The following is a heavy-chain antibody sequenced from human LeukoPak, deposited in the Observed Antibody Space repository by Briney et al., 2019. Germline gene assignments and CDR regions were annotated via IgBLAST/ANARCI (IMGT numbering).Heavy chain of an antibody. CDR3: ARAAYCGANCYSVGWFDS. V-gene: IGHV5-51*01. J-gene: IGHJ5*01. D-gene: IGHD2-21*02. Sequence: GESLKISCKGSGYSFTRHWIGWVRQMPGKGLEWMGIINPGDSDTRYSPSSQGQVTISADKSINTAYLQWSSLKASDTAMYYCARAAYCGANCYSVGWFDSWGQGTLVTVSS. CDR1: GYSFTRHW. CDR2: INPGDSDT.